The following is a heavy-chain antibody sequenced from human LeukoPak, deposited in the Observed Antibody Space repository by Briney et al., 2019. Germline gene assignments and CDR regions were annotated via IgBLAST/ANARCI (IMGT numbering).Heavy chain of an antibody. V-gene: IGHV4-39*01. CDR1: GDSISSSSYY. Sequence: SETLSLTCTVSGDSISSSSYYRGWIRQPPGKGLEWIGSIYYSGTTYYNPSLKSRVTISVDTSKNQFSLKLSSVTAADTAVYYCARHAGSGSYYNALDYWGQGTLVTVSS. CDR3: ARHAGSGSYYNALDY. J-gene: IGHJ4*02. D-gene: IGHD3-10*01. CDR2: IYYSGTT.